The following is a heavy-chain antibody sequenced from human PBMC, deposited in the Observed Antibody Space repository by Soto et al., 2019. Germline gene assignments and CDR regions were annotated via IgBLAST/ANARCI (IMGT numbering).Heavy chain of an antibody. Sequence: QVQLVQSGAEVRKPGASVKVSCEASGYTFTSYDIYWVRQATGQGLEWMGWMNPNTGNSGYAQKFQGRVTMTSDTSKSTAHMEVRSLRSEDTAVYYCARRAETNGWNGFGADKYYFDYWEKGTLVTVSS. V-gene: IGHV1-8*01. D-gene: IGHD1-1*01. CDR1: GYTFTSYD. CDR3: ARRAETNGWNGFGADKYYFDY. J-gene: IGHJ4*02. CDR2: MNPNTGNS.